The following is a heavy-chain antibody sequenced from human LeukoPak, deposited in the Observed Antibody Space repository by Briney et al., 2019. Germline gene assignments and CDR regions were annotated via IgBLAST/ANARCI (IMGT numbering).Heavy chain of an antibody. CDR2: LKQDGSEK. Sequence: GGSLRLSCAASGFTFCSYWMSGVPGAPGKGLEGVANLKQDGSEKYYVDSVKGRFTISRDNAKNSLYLQMNSLRAEDTAVYYCARHFSFYDILTGSPPDYWGQGTLVTVSS. CDR3: ARHFSFYDILTGSPPDY. J-gene: IGHJ4*02. V-gene: IGHV3-7*03. CDR1: GFTFCSYW. D-gene: IGHD3-9*01.